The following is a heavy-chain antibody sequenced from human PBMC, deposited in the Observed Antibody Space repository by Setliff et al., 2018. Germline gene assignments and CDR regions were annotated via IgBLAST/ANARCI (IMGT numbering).Heavy chain of an antibody. Sequence: SETLSLTCAVSGGSISSGLYYWTWIRQPAGRGLEWIGSLYTSGITNYNPSLKSRFTISKDTSNNQFSLSLSSVSAADAAAYYCARGAKDGLMDVWGQGTTVTVSS. CDR1: GGSISSGLYY. CDR3: ARGAKDGLMDV. V-gene: IGHV4-61*02. J-gene: IGHJ6*02. D-gene: IGHD1-26*01. CDR2: LYTSGIT.